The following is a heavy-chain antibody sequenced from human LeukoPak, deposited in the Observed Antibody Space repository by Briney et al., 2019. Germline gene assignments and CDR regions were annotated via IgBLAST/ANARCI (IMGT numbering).Heavy chain of an antibody. V-gene: IGHV1-46*01. CDR3: ARDLLGQRKSGNWFDP. Sequence: GASVKVSCKASGYTFTSYYMHWVRQAPGQGLEWMGIINPSGGSTSYAQKFQGRVTMTRDTSTSTVYMELSSLRSEDTAVYYCARDLLGQRKSGNWFDPWGQGTLVTVSS. CDR1: GYTFTSYY. D-gene: IGHD3-16*01. CDR2: INPSGGST. J-gene: IGHJ5*02.